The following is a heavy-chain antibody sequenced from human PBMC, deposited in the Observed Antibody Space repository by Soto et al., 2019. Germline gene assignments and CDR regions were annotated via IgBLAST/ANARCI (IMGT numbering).Heavy chain of an antibody. D-gene: IGHD3-10*01. CDR3: ARDVSVVRGIRDAFDI. CDR1: GFTFSSYA. J-gene: IGHJ3*02. V-gene: IGHV3-23*01. CDR2: ISGSGGST. Sequence: EVQLLESGGGLVQPGGSLRLSCAASGFTFSSYAMSWVRQAPGKGLEWVSAISGSGGSTYYADSVKGRFTISRDNSKNTLYLQMHSLRAEDTAVYYCARDVSVVRGIRDAFDIWGQGTMVTVSS.